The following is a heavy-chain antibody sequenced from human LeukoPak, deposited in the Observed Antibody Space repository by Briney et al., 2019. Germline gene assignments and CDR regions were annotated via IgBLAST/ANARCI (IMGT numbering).Heavy chain of an antibody. V-gene: IGHV4-34*01. Sequence: SETLSLTCAVYGGSFSGHYWSWIRQPPAKGLEWIGEINHSGSTNYNPSLKSRVTISVDTPKNQFSLKLSSVTAADTAVYYCARGSPHGDCSGGSCYYYYYYGTDVWGQGTTVTVSS. CDR3: ARGSPHGDCSGGSCYYYYYYGTDV. CDR2: INHSGST. CDR1: GGSFSGHY. J-gene: IGHJ6*02. D-gene: IGHD2-15*01.